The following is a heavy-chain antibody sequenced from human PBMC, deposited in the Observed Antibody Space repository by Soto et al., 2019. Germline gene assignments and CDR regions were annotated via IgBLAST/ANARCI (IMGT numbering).Heavy chain of an antibody. Sequence: GGSLRLSCAASGFTFSSYGMHWVRQAPGKGLEWVAVIWYDGSNKYYADSVKGRFTISRDNSKNTLYLQMNSLRAEDTAVYYCARLSGYFDWLLSKYYYYYGMDVWGQGTTVTVSS. V-gene: IGHV3-33*01. J-gene: IGHJ6*02. CDR2: IWYDGSNK. CDR3: ARLSGYFDWLLSKYYYYYGMDV. D-gene: IGHD3-9*01. CDR1: GFTFSSYG.